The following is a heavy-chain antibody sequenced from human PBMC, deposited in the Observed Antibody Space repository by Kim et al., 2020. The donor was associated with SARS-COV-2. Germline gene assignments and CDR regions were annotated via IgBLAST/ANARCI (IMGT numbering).Heavy chain of an antibody. Sequence: GGSLRLSCAASGFTFSSYAMSWVRQAPGKGLEWVSAISGSGGSTYYADSVRGRFTISRDNSKNTLYLQMNSLRADDTAVYYCAKDRAPRGSGSYVLFDYWGQGTLVTVSS. V-gene: IGHV3-23*01. CDR2: ISGSGGST. CDR3: AKDRAPRGSGSYVLFDY. J-gene: IGHJ4*02. D-gene: IGHD3-10*01. CDR1: GFTFSSYA.